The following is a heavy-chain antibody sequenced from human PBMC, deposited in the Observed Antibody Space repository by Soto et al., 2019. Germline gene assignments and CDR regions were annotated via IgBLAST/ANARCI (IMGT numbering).Heavy chain of an antibody. CDR3: ARLLYYYESSGYGAFDI. J-gene: IGHJ3*02. V-gene: IGHV3-7*01. CDR1: GFTFSRYW. CDR2: IKQDGSEK. D-gene: IGHD3-22*01. Sequence: GGSLRLSCAASGFTFSRYWMTWVRQAPGKGLEWVAKIKQDGSEKYYVDSVKGRSTISRDNAKNSLYLQMNSLRAEDTAVYYCARLLYYYESSGYGAFDIWGQGTMVTVS.